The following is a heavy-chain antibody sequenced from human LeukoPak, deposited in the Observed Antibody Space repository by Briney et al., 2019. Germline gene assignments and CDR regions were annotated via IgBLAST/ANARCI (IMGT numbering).Heavy chain of an antibody. V-gene: IGHV4-59*13. Sequence: AEPLSLTCSVSVHPISSYYWSWIRGSRGRGLEGIGYFYYSGSTIYNTSRKSRVTISVDTTKNQFTLKLSSVTAADTAVYYCARDHRNPVFGAFDIWGQGTMVTVSS. D-gene: IGHD3-10*01. J-gene: IGHJ3*02. CDR1: VHPISSYY. CDR3: ARDHRNPVFGAFDI. CDR2: FYYSGST.